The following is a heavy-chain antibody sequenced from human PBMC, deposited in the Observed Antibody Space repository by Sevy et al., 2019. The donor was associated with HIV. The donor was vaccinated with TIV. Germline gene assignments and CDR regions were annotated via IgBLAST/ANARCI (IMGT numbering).Heavy chain of an antibody. Sequence: GGSLRLSCAASGFTFSSYAMHWVRQAPGKGLEWVAVISYDGSNKYYADSVKGRFTISRDNSKNTLYLQMNSLRAEDTAVYYCARDRGSYGNYFDYWGQGTLLTV. J-gene: IGHJ4*02. CDR3: ARDRGSYGNYFDY. CDR1: GFTFSSYA. CDR2: ISYDGSNK. D-gene: IGHD3-16*01. V-gene: IGHV3-30*04.